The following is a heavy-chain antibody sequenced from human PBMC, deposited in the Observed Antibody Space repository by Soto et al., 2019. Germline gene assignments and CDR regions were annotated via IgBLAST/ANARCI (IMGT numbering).Heavy chain of an antibody. V-gene: IGHV1-69*01. CDR2: IIPIINAP. CDR3: ARSHRSFRGGYYDILRECREGYYFYDMDV. D-gene: IGHD3-9*01. CDR1: GDTFSSYT. Sequence: QVQLVKSGAEVKKPGSSVKVSCKASGDTFSSYTITWVRQAPGQGLEWMGGIIPIINAPMYAQRFQGRLTIIADESRRTVYMELSSRRSEDTALYYWARSHRSFRGGYYDILRECREGYYFYDMDVWDQGTTVTVSS. J-gene: IGHJ6*02.